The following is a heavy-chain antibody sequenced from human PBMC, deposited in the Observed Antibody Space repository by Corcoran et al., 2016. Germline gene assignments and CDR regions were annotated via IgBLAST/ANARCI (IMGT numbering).Heavy chain of an antibody. CDR2: IYSGGST. CDR1: GFTVSSNY. V-gene: IGHV3-53*01. D-gene: IGHD5-18*01. Sequence: EVQLVESGGGLIQPGGSLRLSCAASGFTVSSNYISWARQPPGKGLEWVSVIYSGGSTYYADSVKGRFTISRDNSKNTLYLQMKSLRAEETAVYYCARSGYSYGLYFDYWGQGTLVTVSS. CDR3: ARSGYSYGLYFDY. J-gene: IGHJ4*02.